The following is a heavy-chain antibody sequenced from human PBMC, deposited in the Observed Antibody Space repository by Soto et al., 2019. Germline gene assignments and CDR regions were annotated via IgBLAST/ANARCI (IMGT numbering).Heavy chain of an antibody. CDR2: ISGSGGST. CDR3: AKDREAPAIIEYNGFAP. D-gene: IGHD3-3*01. Sequence: EVQLLESGGGLVQPGGSLRLSCVASGFTFSSYAMSWVRQAPGKGLQWVSGISGSGGSTYFAASVKGRFIISRDNSKNTLYLQMNSLRAEDTAVYYCAKDREAPAIIEYNGFAPWGEGTLVTVST. CDR1: GFTFSSYA. V-gene: IGHV3-23*01. J-gene: IGHJ5*02.